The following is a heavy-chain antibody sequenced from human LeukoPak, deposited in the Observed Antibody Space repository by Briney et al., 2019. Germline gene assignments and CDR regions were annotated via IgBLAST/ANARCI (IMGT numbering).Heavy chain of an antibody. CDR3: ARSTVETDDAFDI. Sequence: PSETLSLTCTVSGGSISSGGYYWSWIRQHPGKGLEWIGYIYYSGSTYYNPSLKSRVTISVDTSKNQFSLKLSSVTAADTAVYYCARSTVETDDAFDIWGQGTMVTVSS. CDR1: GGSISSGGYY. D-gene: IGHD4-23*01. V-gene: IGHV4-31*03. CDR2: IYYSGST. J-gene: IGHJ3*02.